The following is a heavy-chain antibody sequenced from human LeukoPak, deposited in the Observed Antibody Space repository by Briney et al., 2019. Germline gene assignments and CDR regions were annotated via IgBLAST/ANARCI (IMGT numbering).Heavy chain of an antibody. J-gene: IGHJ4*02. D-gene: IGHD3-10*01. Sequence: SETLSLTCTVSSASITSSPYFWGWIRQSPGKGLEWIGSISYSGSTYYNPSLKSRVTISVDTSKNQFSLKLSSVTAADTAVYYCARDSTYGSGSFDYWGQGTLVTVSS. CDR2: ISYSGST. CDR3: ARDSTYGSGSFDY. CDR1: SASITSSPYF. V-gene: IGHV4-39*07.